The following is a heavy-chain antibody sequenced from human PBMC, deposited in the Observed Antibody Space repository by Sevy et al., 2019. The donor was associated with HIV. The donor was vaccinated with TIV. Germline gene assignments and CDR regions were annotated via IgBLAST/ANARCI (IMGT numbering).Heavy chain of an antibody. V-gene: IGHV3-30*18. D-gene: IGHD6-13*01. CDR1: AFTFSSYG. CDR2: ISYDGSNK. CDR3: AKWGLAAAGQPDAFDI. J-gene: IGHJ3*02. Sequence: GGSLRLSCAASAFTFSSYGMHWVRQAPGKGLEWVAVISYDGSNKYYADSVKGRFTISRDNSKNTLYLQMNSLRAEDTAVYYCAKWGLAAAGQPDAFDIWGQGTMVTVSS.